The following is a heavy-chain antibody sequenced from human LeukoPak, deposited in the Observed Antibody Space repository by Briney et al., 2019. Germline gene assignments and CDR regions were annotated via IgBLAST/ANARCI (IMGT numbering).Heavy chain of an antibody. V-gene: IGHV1-2*02. CDR2: INPNSGGT. D-gene: IGHD4-17*01. CDR3: ARDPTPGSVTLDY. Sequence: ASVKVSCKASGYTFTGYYTHWVRQAPGQGLEWMGWINPNSGGTNYAQKFQGRVTMTRDTSISTAYMELSRLRSDDTAVYYCARDPTPGSVTLDYWGQGTLVTVSS. CDR1: GYTFTGYY. J-gene: IGHJ4*02.